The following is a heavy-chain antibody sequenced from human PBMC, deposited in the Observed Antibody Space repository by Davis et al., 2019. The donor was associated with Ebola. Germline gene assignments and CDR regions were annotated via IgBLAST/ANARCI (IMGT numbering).Heavy chain of an antibody. D-gene: IGHD1-26*01. J-gene: IGHJ3*02. V-gene: IGHV3-53*01. Sequence: AGSLRLSCAASGFIVSAKYMSWVRQAPGKGLEWVSTYGTSADTYYADSVKGRFTISRDNSKNTLYLQMNGLRVEDTAIYYCAKDTSNIWFDIWGQGTMVTVSS. CDR1: GFIVSAKY. CDR3: AKDTSNIWFDI. CDR2: YGTSADT.